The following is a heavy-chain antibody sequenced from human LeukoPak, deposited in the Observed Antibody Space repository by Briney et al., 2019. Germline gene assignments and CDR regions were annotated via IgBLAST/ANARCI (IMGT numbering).Heavy chain of an antibody. J-gene: IGHJ1*01. CDR2: ISAYNGNT. CDR3: ATDHPGQLQAEYFQH. CDR1: GYTFTSYG. D-gene: IGHD5-18*01. V-gene: IGHV1-18*01. Sequence: GASVKVSCKASGYTFTSYGISWVRQAPGQGLEWMGWISAYNGNTNYAQKLQGRVTMTEDTSTDTAYMELSSLRSEDTAVYYCATDHPGQLQAEYFQHWGQGTLVTVSS.